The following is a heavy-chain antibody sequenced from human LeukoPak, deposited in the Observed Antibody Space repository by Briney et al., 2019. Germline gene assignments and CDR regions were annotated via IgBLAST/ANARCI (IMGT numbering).Heavy chain of an antibody. CDR2: ISSFSNYI. V-gene: IGHV3-21*06. CDR3: ARLHCSSTSCSDP. J-gene: IGHJ5*02. D-gene: IGHD2-2*01. CDR1: GFTFSIYS. Sequence: PGGFLRLSCIASGFTFSIYSMNWVRQAPGKGLEWVSSISSFSNYIYYADSVKGRFTISRDNAKNSLYLQMNSLRAEDAAVYYCARLHCSSTSCSDPWGQGTLVTVSS.